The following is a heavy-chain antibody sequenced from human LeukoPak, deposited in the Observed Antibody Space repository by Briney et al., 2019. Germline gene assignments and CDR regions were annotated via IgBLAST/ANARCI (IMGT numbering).Heavy chain of an antibody. CDR3: SVGWLQFDGYFFDY. CDR2: FYYSGST. Sequence: HPSETLSLTCTVSGGSISSSSYYWVWIRQPPGKGLEFIGSFYYSGSTYFNPSLKSRVTMSVDTSKNQFSLKLSSVTAADTAVYYCSVGWLQFDGYFFDYWGQGTLVTVSS. CDR1: GGSISSSSYY. V-gene: IGHV4-39*07. J-gene: IGHJ4*02. D-gene: IGHD5-24*01.